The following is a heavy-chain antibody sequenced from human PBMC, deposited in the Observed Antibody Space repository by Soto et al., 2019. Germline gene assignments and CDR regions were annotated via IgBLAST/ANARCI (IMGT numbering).Heavy chain of an antibody. CDR3: ARKRRRLMRDIVATRYYYYMDV. V-gene: IGHV4-34*01. CDR2: INHSGST. CDR1: GGSFSGYY. Sequence: SETLYLTCAVYGGSFSGYYWSWIRQPPGKGLEWIGEINHSGSTNYNPSLKSRVTISVDTSKNQFSLKLSSVTAADTAVYYCARKRRRLMRDIVATRYYYYMDVWGKGTTVTVSS. J-gene: IGHJ6*03. D-gene: IGHD5-12*01.